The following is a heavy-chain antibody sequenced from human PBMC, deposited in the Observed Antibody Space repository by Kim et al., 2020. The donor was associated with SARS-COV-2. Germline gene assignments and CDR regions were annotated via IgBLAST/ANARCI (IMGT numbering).Heavy chain of an antibody. J-gene: IGHJ4*02. CDR2: IFYTGST. Sequence: SETLSLTCTVSGESITRGGYYWGWVRQQPVKGLEWIGYIFYTGSTFYNSSLKSRVSISVDPSENQFSLKLSSVTAADTAVYYCASYYDSSGVFDYWGQGTLVTVSS. CDR3: ASYYDSSGVFDY. V-gene: IGHV4-31*03. D-gene: IGHD3-22*01. CDR1: GESITRGGYY.